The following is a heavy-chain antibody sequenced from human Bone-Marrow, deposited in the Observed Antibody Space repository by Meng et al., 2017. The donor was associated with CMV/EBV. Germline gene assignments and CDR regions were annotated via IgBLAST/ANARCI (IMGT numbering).Heavy chain of an antibody. CDR2: IYYNGNT. J-gene: IGHJ6*02. CDR3: ARGFRTTVTGGGMDV. D-gene: IGHD4-11*01. CDR1: GGSISSYY. V-gene: IGHV4-59*12. Sequence: SETLSLTCTVSGGSISSYYWSWIRQPPGKGLEWIGYIYYNGNTNYNPSLKSRVTISLDTPKNQFSLKLSSVTAADTAVYYCARGFRTTVTGGGMDVWGQGTTVTVSS.